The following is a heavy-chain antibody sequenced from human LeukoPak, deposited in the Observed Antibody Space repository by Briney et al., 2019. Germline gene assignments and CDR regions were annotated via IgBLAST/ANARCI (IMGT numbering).Heavy chain of an antibody. J-gene: IGHJ4*02. Sequence: PSETLSLTCAVYGGSFSGYYWSWIRQPPGKGLEWIGEINHSGSTNYNPSLKSRVTISVDTSKNQFSLKLSSVTAADTAVYYCARGMRGRQQPSLYWGQGTLVTVSS. D-gene: IGHD6-13*01. CDR1: GGSFSGYY. CDR2: INHSGST. CDR3: ARGMRGRQQPSLY. V-gene: IGHV4-34*01.